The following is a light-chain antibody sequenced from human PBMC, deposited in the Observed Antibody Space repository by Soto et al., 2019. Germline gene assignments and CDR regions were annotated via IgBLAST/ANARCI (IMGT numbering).Light chain of an antibody. Sequence: QTVVTQEPSLSVTPGGTVTLTCGLSSGSVSTGYYPSWYQQTPGRAPRALIYTTNTRSSGVPDRFSGSILGNKAALTITGGQADDESHYYCMLYLDSGLVVFGGGTQLTVL. V-gene: IGLV8-61*01. CDR1: SGSVSTGYY. CDR2: TTN. J-gene: IGLJ2*01. CDR3: MLYLDSGLVV.